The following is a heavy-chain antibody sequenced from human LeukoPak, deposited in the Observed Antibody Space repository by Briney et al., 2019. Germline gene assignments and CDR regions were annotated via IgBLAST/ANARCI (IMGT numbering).Heavy chain of an antibody. V-gene: IGHV3-73*01. CDR3: ARDSSSEGPLDY. CDR1: GFTFSASA. J-gene: IGHJ4*02. D-gene: IGHD6-6*01. CDR2: IRCKANNYAT. Sequence: GGSLRLSCAASGFTFSASAVHWVRQASGKGLEWIGRIRCKANNYATAYTDPLKGRFTVSRDDSKNTAYLQMNSLKTEDSAVYFCARDSSSEGPLDYWGQGTLVTVSS.